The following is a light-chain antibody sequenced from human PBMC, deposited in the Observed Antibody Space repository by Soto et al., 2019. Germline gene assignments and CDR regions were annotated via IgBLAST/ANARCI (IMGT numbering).Light chain of an antibody. CDR1: SNDVGGYDY. CDR2: EVS. Sequence: QSVLTQPASVSGSPGQSITISCSGTSNDVGGYDYVSWYQQHPGKAPKLVIYEVSNRPSWVSNRFSGSKSGNTASLTISGLEPEDDADYYCNSYTISYTLVFGGGTKLTVL. J-gene: IGLJ2*01. V-gene: IGLV2-14*01. CDR3: NSYTISYTLV.